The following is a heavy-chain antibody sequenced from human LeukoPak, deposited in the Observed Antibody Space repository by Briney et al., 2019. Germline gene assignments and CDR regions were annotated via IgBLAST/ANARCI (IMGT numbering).Heavy chain of an antibody. J-gene: IGHJ4*02. CDR1: GFTFSSYD. CDR3: ARAGDNGDYSFDY. CDR2: ISTAGDP. V-gene: IGHV3-13*05. Sequence: GGSLRLSCAASGFTFSSYDMHWVRQATGKGLEWFSAISTAGDPYYPGSVKGRFTISRENAKNALYLQMNSLRAGDTAVYYCARAGDNGDYSFDYWGQGTLVTVSS. D-gene: IGHD4-17*01.